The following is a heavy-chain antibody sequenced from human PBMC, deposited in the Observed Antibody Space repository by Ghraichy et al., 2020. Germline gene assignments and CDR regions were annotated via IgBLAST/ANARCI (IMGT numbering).Heavy chain of an antibody. Sequence: GGSLRLSCAASGFTFDDYAMHWVRQAPGKGLEWVSGISWNSGSIGYADSVKGRFTISRDNAKNSLYLQMNSLRAEDTALYYCAKGGVLELRGLLGHFDYWGQGTLVTVSS. CDR2: ISWNSGSI. V-gene: IGHV3-9*01. D-gene: IGHD1-7*01. CDR3: AKGGVLELRGLLGHFDY. J-gene: IGHJ4*02. CDR1: GFTFDDYA.